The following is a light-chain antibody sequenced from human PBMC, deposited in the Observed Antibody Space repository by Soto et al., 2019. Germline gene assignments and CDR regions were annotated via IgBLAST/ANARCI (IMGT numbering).Light chain of an antibody. Sequence: ETVLTQSPGTLSLSPGERATLSCRSSQSLSSDFLAWYQQKPGQAPRLLIYGGSSRATGFPDRFTGGGSGTDFTLTISRLEPEDFAVYYCQQYGSTPWTFGQGTKVDIK. CDR2: GGS. CDR3: QQYGSTPWT. V-gene: IGKV3-20*01. J-gene: IGKJ1*01. CDR1: QSLSSDF.